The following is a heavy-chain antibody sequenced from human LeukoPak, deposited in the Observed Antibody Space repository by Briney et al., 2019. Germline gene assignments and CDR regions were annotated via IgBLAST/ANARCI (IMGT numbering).Heavy chain of an antibody. CDR2: ISPYNGNT. V-gene: IGHV1-18*01. Sequence: ASVKVSCKASGYTFTSYGISWVRQAPGQGLEWMGWISPYNGNTNYAQKLQGRVTMTTDTSTSTAYMELRSLRSDDTAVYYCARELQYGDYAGWFDPWGQGTLVTVSS. CDR1: GYTFTSYG. D-gene: IGHD4-17*01. CDR3: ARELQYGDYAGWFDP. J-gene: IGHJ5*02.